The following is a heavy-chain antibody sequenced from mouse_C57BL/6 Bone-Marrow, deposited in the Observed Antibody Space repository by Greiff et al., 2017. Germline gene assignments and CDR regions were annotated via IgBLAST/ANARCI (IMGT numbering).Heavy chain of an antibody. CDR1: GFNIKDDY. D-gene: IGHD2-1*01. J-gene: IGHJ2*01. CDR3: TTLIYYPFDY. CDR2: IDPENGDT. Sequence: EVMLVESGAELVRPGASVKLSCTASGFNIKDDYMHWVKQRPEQGLEWIGWIDPENGDTEYASKFQGKATITADTSSNTAYLQLSSLTSEDTAVYYCTTLIYYPFDYWGQGTTLTVSS. V-gene: IGHV14-4*01.